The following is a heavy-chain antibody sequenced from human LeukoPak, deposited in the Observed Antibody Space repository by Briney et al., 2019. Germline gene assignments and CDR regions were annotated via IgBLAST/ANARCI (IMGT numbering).Heavy chain of an antibody. CDR2: IYYSGST. Sequence: LRLSCAASGFTFSSYSMNWVRQPPGKGLEWIGYIYYSGSTYYNPSLKSRVTISVDTSKNQFSLKLSSVTAADTAVYYCARFTYCSSTSCYTARANNWFDPWGQGTLVTVSS. V-gene: IGHV4-30-4*08. CDR1: GFTFSSYS. J-gene: IGHJ5*02. D-gene: IGHD2-2*02. CDR3: ARFTYCSSTSCYTARANNWFDP.